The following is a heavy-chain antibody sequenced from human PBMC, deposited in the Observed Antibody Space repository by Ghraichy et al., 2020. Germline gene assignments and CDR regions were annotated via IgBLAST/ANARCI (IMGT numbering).Heavy chain of an antibody. D-gene: IGHD6-19*01. J-gene: IGHJ4*02. Sequence: SETLSLTCTVSGGSISSSSYYWGWIRQPPGKGLEWIGSIYYSGSTYYNPSLKSRVTISVDTSKNQFSLKLSSVTAADTAVYYCARVVAVAGTGIVDYWGQGTLVTVSS. CDR3: ARVVAVAGTGIVDY. CDR1: GGSISSSSYY. V-gene: IGHV4-39*01. CDR2: IYYSGST.